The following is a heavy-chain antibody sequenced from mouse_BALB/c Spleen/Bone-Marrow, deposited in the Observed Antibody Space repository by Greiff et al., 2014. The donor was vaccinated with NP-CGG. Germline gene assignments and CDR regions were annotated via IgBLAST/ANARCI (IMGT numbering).Heavy chain of an antibody. Sequence: ESGPGLVKPSQSLSLTCSVTGYSITSSYFWNWIRQFPGNKLEWMGYISFDGTNNYNPSLKNRISITRDTSENQFFLKLSSVTTEDTATFYCARTYYRYGAYYFDTWGQGTTLTVSS. CDR3: ARTYYRYGAYYFDT. J-gene: IGHJ2*01. CDR2: ISFDGTN. D-gene: IGHD2-14*01. V-gene: IGHV3-6*02. CDR1: GYSITSSYF.